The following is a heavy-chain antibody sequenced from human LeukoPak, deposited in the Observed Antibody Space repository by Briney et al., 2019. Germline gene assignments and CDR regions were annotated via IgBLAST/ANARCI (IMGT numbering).Heavy chain of an antibody. D-gene: IGHD3-3*01. V-gene: IGHV1-8*01. Sequence: GASVKVSCKASGYTFTSYDINWVRQATGQGLEWMGWMNPNSGNTGYAQKFQGRVTMTRNTSISTAYMELSSLRSEDTAVYHCARAGYDFWSGYYLYYYYGMDVWGQGTTVTVSS. CDR1: GYTFTSYD. CDR3: ARAGYDFWSGYYLYYYYGMDV. J-gene: IGHJ6*02. CDR2: MNPNSGNT.